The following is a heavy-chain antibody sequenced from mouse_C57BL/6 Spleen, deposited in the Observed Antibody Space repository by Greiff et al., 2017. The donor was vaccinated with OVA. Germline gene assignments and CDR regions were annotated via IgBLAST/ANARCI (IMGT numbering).Heavy chain of an antibody. D-gene: IGHD1-1*01. V-gene: IGHV1-81*01. CDR1: GYTFTSYG. CDR2: IYPRSGNT. J-gene: IGHJ2*01. Sequence: VQLQQSGAELARPGASVKLSCKASGYTFTSYGISWVKQRTGQGLEWIGEIYPRSGNTYYNEKFKGKATLTADKSSSTAYMELRSLTSEDSAVYFCARSLTTVVATDYFDYWGQGTTLTVSS. CDR3: ARSLTTVVATDYFDY.